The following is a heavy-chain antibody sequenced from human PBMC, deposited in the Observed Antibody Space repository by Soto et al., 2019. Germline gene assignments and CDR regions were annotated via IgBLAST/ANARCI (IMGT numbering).Heavy chain of an antibody. J-gene: IGHJ5*02. CDR1: GYTFTSYG. CDR2: ISAYNGNT. CDR3: ARGVGSGSYYNQPNWFDP. V-gene: IGHV1-18*01. D-gene: IGHD3-10*01. Sequence: GASVKVSCKASGYTFTSYGISWVRQAPGQGLEWMGWISAYNGNTNYAQKLQGRVTMTTDTSTSTAYMELRSLRSDDTAVYYCARGVGSGSYYNQPNWFDPWGQGTLVTVSS.